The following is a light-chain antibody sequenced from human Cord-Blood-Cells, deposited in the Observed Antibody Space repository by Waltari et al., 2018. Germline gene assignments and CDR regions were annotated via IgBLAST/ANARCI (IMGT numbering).Light chain of an antibody. CDR2: DVS. CDR3: CSYAGSYTYV. Sequence: QSALTQPRSVSGSPGQSVTISCTGTSSDVGGYTSVPWYQQHPGKAPKPMIYDVSKRPSGVPDRFSGSKSGNTASLTISGLQAEDEADYYCCSYAGSYTYVFGTGTKVTVL. J-gene: IGLJ1*01. V-gene: IGLV2-11*01. CDR1: SSDVGGYTS.